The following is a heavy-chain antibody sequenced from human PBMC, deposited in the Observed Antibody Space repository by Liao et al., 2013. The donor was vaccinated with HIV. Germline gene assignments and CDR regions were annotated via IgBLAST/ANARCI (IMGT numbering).Heavy chain of an antibody. CDR3: ARDLGSGGSRFRYFDY. D-gene: IGHD2-15*01. CDR2: VYNTGST. V-gene: IGHV4-59*01. J-gene: IGHJ4*02. Sequence: QVQLQESGPGLVKPSETLSLTCTVSGVSISGYYWSWIRQPPGKGLEWIGNVYNTGSTNYSPSLKSRVSMSVDTSKNQFSLRLSSVTAADTAVYYCARDLGSGGSRFRYFDYWGQGTLVTVSS. CDR1: GVSISGYY.